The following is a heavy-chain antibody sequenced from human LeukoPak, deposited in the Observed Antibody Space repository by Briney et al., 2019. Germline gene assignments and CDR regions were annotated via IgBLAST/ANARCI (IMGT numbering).Heavy chain of an antibody. V-gene: IGHV4-59*12. CDR1: GGSISSYY. Sequence: SETLSLTCTVSGGSISSYYWSWIRQPPGKGLEWIGYIYYSGSTNYNPSLKSRVTISVDTSKNQFSLKLSSVTAADTAVYYCARGSPTYDYVWGSYRYSYYYGMDVWGQGTTVTVSS. J-gene: IGHJ6*02. CDR2: IYYSGST. D-gene: IGHD3-16*02. CDR3: ARGSPTYDYVWGSYRYSYYYGMDV.